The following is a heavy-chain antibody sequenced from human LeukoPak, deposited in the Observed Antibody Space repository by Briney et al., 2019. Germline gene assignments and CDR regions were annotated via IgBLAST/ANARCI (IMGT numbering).Heavy chain of an antibody. D-gene: IGHD5-24*01. Sequence: ESGGSLRLSCAASGFTFSGYSINWVRQAPGKGVEGVSSFCTSCGYIYNADSVQGRFTISRDNTKNSLYLQMNSLRAEDTAVYYCARERDASDAFDIWGQGTMVTVSS. CDR3: ARERDASDAFDI. J-gene: IGHJ3*02. CDR1: GFTFSGYS. V-gene: IGHV3-21*01. CDR2: FCTSCGYI.